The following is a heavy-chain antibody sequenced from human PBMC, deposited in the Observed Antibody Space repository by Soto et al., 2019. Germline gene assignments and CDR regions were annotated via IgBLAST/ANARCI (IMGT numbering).Heavy chain of an antibody. D-gene: IGHD2-15*01. V-gene: IGHV3-21*04. CDR3: ARPGRGHGS. CDR1: GYSVRLSV. CDR2: ISSGSSDT. Sequence: PCWCLELCCASCGYSVRLSVVAVVRQVPGKGLEWVASISSGSSDTWYADSVKGRFIISRDNAQNSLYLQMNSLRTEDTAVYYCARPGRGHGSWGERTLVTVYS. J-gene: IGHJ5*02.